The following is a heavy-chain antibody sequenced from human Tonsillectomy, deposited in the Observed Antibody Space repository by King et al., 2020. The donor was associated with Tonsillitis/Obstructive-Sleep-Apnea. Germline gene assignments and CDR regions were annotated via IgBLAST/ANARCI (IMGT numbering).Heavy chain of an antibody. V-gene: IGHV3-74*01. CDR2: FKSDGSSP. J-gene: IGHJ4*02. CDR3: VGFYY. CDR1: GFTFSGYG. Sequence: VQLVESGGGLVQPGGSLRLSCAASGFTFSGYGTHWVRQGPGKGLVWVSGFKSDGSSPSYADSVKGRFTISRDNAKNTVYLQMNSLRAEDTALYYCVGFYYCGQGTLVTVSS.